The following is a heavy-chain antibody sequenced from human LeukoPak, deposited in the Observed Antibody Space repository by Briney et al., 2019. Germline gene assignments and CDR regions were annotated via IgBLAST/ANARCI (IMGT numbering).Heavy chain of an antibody. Sequence: SETLSLTCTVSGGSISSYYWSWIRQPPGKGLEWIGYIYYSGSTNYKPSLKSRVTISVDTSKNQFSLKLSSVTAADTAVYYCAREGPYCSSTSCYNWFDPWGQGTLVTVSS. CDR1: GGSISSYY. J-gene: IGHJ5*02. CDR3: AREGPYCSSTSCYNWFDP. CDR2: IYYSGST. V-gene: IGHV4-59*01. D-gene: IGHD2-2*01.